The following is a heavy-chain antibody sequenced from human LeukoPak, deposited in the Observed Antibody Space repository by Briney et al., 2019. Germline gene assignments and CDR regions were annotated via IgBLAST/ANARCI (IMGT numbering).Heavy chain of an antibody. J-gene: IGHJ6*02. D-gene: IGHD5-18*01. CDR3: ARDTLGYSYGYGEDV. Sequence: SETLSLTCTVSGGSISSYYWSWIRQPAGKGLEWIGSIYYSGSTYYNPSLKSRVTISVDTSKNQFSLKLSSVTAADTAVYYCARDTLGYSYGYGEDVWGQGTTVTVSS. CDR1: GGSISSYY. V-gene: IGHV4-4*07. CDR2: IYYSGST.